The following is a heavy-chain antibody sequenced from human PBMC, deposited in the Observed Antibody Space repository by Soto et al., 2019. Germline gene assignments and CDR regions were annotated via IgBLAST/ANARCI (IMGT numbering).Heavy chain of an antibody. Sequence: SETLSLTCTVSGGSISSGDYYWSWIRQPPGKGLEWIGYIYYSGSTYYNPSLKSRVTISVDTSKNQFSLKLSSVTAADTAVYYCAREVGSEFYSNLRGFDYWGQGTLVTVSS. D-gene: IGHD4-4*01. V-gene: IGHV4-30-4*01. CDR1: GGSISSGDYY. CDR3: AREVGSEFYSNLRGFDY. J-gene: IGHJ4*02. CDR2: IYYSGST.